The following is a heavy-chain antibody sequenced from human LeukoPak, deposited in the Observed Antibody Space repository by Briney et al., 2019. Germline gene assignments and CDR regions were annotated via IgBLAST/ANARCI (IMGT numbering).Heavy chain of an antibody. V-gene: IGHV3-74*01. CDR3: ARGSEYSVYALGY. CDR2: INPDGSST. J-gene: IGHJ4*02. D-gene: IGHD5/OR15-5a*01. Sequence: PGGSLRLSCAASGLTFSSSWMHWVRQAPGKGLVWVSLINPDGSSTTYADSVKGRFTISRDNAKNTLYLQMNSLRAEDTAVYYCARGSEYSVYALGYWGQGTLVTVSS. CDR1: GLTFSSSW.